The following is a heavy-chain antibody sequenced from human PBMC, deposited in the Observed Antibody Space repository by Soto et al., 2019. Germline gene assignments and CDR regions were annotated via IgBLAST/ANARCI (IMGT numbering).Heavy chain of an antibody. D-gene: IGHD6-19*01. CDR2: ISYDGSNK. Sequence: QVQLVESGGGVVQPRRSLRLSCAASGFTFSSYAMHWVRQAPGKGLEWVAVISYDGSNKYYADSVKGRFTISRDNSKNTLYLQMNSLRAEDTAVYYCARDIWVGYSSGWYGYYYYYGMDVWGQGTTVTVSS. J-gene: IGHJ6*02. CDR1: GFTFSSYA. V-gene: IGHV3-30-3*01. CDR3: ARDIWVGYSSGWYGYYYYYGMDV.